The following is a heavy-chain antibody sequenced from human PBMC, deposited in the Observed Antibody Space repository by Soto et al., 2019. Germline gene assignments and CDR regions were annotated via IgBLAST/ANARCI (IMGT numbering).Heavy chain of an antibody. CDR3: AKSIEAAGDAFDI. J-gene: IGHJ3*02. Sequence: PRESLKISCKGSGYSFTSYWIGWVRQMPGKGLEWMGIIYPGDSDTRYSPSFQGQVTISADKSISTAYLQWSSLKASDTARYYCAKSIEAAGDAFDIWGQGTRVTVSS. CDR1: GYSFTSYW. CDR2: IYPGDSDT. V-gene: IGHV5-51*01. D-gene: IGHD6-13*01.